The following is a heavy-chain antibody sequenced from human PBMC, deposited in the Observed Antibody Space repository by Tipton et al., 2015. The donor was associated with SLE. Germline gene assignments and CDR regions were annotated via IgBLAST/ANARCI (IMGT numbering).Heavy chain of an antibody. V-gene: IGHV3-74*01. D-gene: IGHD6-19*01. CDR2: LSTDGSVT. CDR3: ARAPTISVAGTTDPFGMDV. Sequence: SLRLYCAASGFTFHNYWMHWVRQAPGKGLVWVSRLSTDGSVTTYADSVKGRLTISRDNAKNTLYLQMRSLRVEDTGIYYCARAPTISVAGTTDPFGMDVWGPGTRVTVSS. CDR1: GFTFHNYW. J-gene: IGHJ6*02.